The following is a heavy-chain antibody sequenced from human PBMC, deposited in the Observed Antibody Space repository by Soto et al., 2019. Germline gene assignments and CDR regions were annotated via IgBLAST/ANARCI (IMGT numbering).Heavy chain of an antibody. J-gene: IGHJ6*02. CDR3: TTIAARRYYYGMDV. Sequence: EEQLVESGGGLVKPGGSLRLSCAASGFTFSNAWMSWVRQAPGKGLEWVGRIKSKTDGGTTDYAAPVKGRFTISRDDSKNTLYLQMNSLKTEDTAVYYCTTIAARRYYYGMDVWGQGTTVTVSS. D-gene: IGHD6-6*01. V-gene: IGHV3-15*01. CDR2: IKSKTDGGTT. CDR1: GFTFSNAW.